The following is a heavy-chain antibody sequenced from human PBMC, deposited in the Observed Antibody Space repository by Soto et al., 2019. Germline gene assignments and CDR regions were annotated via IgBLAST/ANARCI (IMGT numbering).Heavy chain of an antibody. V-gene: IGHV3-30*18. CDR2: ISYDGSNK. J-gene: IGHJ5*02. CDR3: AKAVVDGYNFDWFDP. Sequence: GGSLRLSCAASGFTFSSYGMHWVRQAPGKGLEWVAVISYDGSNKYYADSVKGRFTISRDNSKNTLYLQMNSLRAEDTAVYYCAKAVVDGYNFDWFDPWGQGTLVTVSS. CDR1: GFTFSSYG. D-gene: IGHD5-12*01.